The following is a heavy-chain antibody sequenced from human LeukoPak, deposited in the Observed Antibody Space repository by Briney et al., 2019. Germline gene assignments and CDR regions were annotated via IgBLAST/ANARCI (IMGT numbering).Heavy chain of an antibody. J-gene: IGHJ4*01. Sequence: SETLSLTCTVSGGSISTTGYYWSWIRQPPGKGLEWIGEINHSGSTNYNPSLKSRVTISVDTSKNQFSLKLSSVTAADTAVYYCARGVRYYYDSSGYFLDYWGQEPWSPSPQ. CDR1: GGSISTTGYY. CDR2: INHSGST. CDR3: ARGVRYYYDSSGYFLDY. V-gene: IGHV4-34*01. D-gene: IGHD3-22*01.